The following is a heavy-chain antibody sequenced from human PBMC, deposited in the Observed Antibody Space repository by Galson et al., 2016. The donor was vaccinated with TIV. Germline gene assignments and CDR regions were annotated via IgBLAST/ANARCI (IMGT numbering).Heavy chain of an antibody. Sequence: QSGAEVKRPGSSVKVSCKASGDTLTSYAVSWVRQAPGQGLEWMGEIIRIFGTVNYAQKFQGRVTITTDESTSAVYMELSSLRSEDTAVYYCARGCGSYSCYLDVWGKGTTVTVSS. CDR1: GDTLTSYA. V-gene: IGHV1-69*05. CDR3: ARGCGSYSCYLDV. D-gene: IGHD1-26*01. CDR2: IIRIFGTV. J-gene: IGHJ6*03.